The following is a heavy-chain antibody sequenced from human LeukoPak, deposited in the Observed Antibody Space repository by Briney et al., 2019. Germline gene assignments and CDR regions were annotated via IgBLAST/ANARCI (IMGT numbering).Heavy chain of an antibody. CDR2: ISFAGGNT. CDR1: GVVLRVDA. D-gene: IGHD3-22*01. V-gene: IGHV3-30*04. Sequence: VGSPRLSCAASGVVLRVDAMQLVRQGPPERQWRGAVISFAGGNTYSAHSVKGRFTISRDNSKNTLYLLKMSLRAEDAAAVYYRAGRSGFYDSSGYYYRYYFDYWGQGTLVTVTS. CDR3: AGRSGFYDSSGYYYRYYFDY. J-gene: IGHJ4*02.